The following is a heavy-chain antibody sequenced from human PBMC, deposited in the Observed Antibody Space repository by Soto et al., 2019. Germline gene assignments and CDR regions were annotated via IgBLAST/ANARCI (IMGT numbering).Heavy chain of an antibody. CDR3: ARREDDYVWGSYRPPAFDY. V-gene: IGHV3-33*01. J-gene: IGHJ4*02. D-gene: IGHD3-16*02. CDR1: GFTFSSYG. CDR2: IWYDGSNK. Sequence: QVPLVESGGGVVQPGRSLRLSCAASGFTFSSYGMHWVRQAPGKGLEWVAVIWYDGSNKYYADSVKGRFTISRDNSKNTLYLQMNSRRAEDTAVYYCARREDDYVWGSYRPPAFDYWGQGTLVTVSS.